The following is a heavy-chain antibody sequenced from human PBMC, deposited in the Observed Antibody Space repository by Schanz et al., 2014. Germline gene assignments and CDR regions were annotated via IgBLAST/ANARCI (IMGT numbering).Heavy chain of an antibody. CDR2: INSVGSNT. Sequence: EVQLVESGGGLVQPGGSLRLSCAASGFSVGNKYMNWVRQAPGKGLVWVSRINSVGSNTDYADSVTGRFTISRDNSKNTLYLQMNSLRAEDTAVYYCAKGRFGELSAFDISGQGTMXTVSS. D-gene: IGHD3-10*01. CDR3: AKGRFGELSAFDI. CDR1: GFSVGNKY. J-gene: IGHJ3*02. V-gene: IGHV3-53*01.